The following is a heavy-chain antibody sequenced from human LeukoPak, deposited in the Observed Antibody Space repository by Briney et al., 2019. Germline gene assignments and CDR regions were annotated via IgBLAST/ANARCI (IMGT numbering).Heavy chain of an antibody. CDR2: INPNSGDT. CDR3: ARDAWLVGTTNLYYFDY. D-gene: IGHD1-26*01. J-gene: IGHJ4*02. CDR1: EYTFTDYY. Sequence: GASVNVSCRASEYTFTDYYMHWVRQAPGQGLEWMGWINPNSGDTNYAQKFQGRVTMTRDPSISTAYMALTGLRSDDTAVYYCARDAWLVGTTNLYYFDYWGQGTLVTVSS. V-gene: IGHV1-2*02.